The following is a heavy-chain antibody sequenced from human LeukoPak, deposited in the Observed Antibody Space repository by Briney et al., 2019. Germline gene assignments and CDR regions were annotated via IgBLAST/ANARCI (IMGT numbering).Heavy chain of an antibody. CDR3: ARDLALILAAADAFDI. V-gene: IGHV7-4-1*02. D-gene: IGHD6-13*01. Sequence: ASVKLSCKASGYTFTSYAMNWVRQAPGQGLEWMGWINTNTGNPTYTQGFTGRFVFSLDTSVSTAYLQISSLKAEDTAVYYCARDLALILAAADAFDIWGQGTMVTVSS. J-gene: IGHJ3*02. CDR2: INTNTGNP. CDR1: GYTFTSYA.